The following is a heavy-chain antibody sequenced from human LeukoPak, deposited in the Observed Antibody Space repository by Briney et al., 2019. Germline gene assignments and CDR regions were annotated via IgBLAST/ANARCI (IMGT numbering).Heavy chain of an antibody. CDR2: IYTSGST. J-gene: IGHJ5*02. V-gene: IGHV4-61*02. CDR1: GGSISSDNYY. D-gene: IGHD4-23*01. CDR3: ARVFGGPVSRRFDP. Sequence: PSETLSLTCTVSGGSISSDNYYWSWIRQPAGKGLEWIGRIYTSGSTNYNPSLKSRVTISVDTSKNQFSLKLSSVTAADTAVYYCARVFGGPVSRRFDPWGQGTLVTVSS.